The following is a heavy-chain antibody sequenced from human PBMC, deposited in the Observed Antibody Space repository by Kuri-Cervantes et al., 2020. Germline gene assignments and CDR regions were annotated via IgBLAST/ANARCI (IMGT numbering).Heavy chain of an antibody. Sequence: GGSLRLSCAASGFTFSSYGMHWVRQAPGKGLEWVAVISYDGSNKYYADSVKGRFTISRDDSKNTLYLQMNSLKIEDTAVYYCATGFEPWGQGTLVTVSS. J-gene: IGHJ5*02. CDR3: ATGFEP. CDR1: GFTFSSYG. CDR2: ISYDGSNK. V-gene: IGHV3-30*03.